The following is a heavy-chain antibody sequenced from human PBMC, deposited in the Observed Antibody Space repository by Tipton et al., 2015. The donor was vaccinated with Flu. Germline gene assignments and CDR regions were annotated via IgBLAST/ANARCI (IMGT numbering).Heavy chain of an antibody. CDR3: AREWGDAFDI. V-gene: IGHV4-59*11. CDR2: IYYSGSI. D-gene: IGHD3-16*01. J-gene: IGHJ3*02. CDR1: GGSISSHY. Sequence: TLSLTCTVSGGSISSHYWSWIRQPPGKGLEWIGYIYYSGSISYNPSLKSRVTISVDTSKNQFSLKLSSVTAADTAVYYCAREWGDAFDIWGQGTTVTVPS.